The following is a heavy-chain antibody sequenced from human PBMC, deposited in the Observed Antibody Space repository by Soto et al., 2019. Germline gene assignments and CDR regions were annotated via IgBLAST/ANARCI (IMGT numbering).Heavy chain of an antibody. V-gene: IGHV3-21*01. CDR1: GFTFRTNT. J-gene: IGHJ5*02. CDR2: ISRSSTHI. Sequence: EVQLVESGGGLVKPGGSLRLSCAAAGFTFRTNTLNWVPQVPGKGLGWVSSISRSSTHIYYADSLKGRFTITRDTAKNSLYLQMNCLRAEHTAVYYCARGSGYGDPWGQGTLVTVSS. D-gene: IGHD5-12*01. CDR3: ARGSGYGDP.